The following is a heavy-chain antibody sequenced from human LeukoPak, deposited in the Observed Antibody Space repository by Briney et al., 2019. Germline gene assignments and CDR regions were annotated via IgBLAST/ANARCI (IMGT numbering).Heavy chain of an antibody. CDR2: ISGSGGST. D-gene: IGHD2-15*01. CDR3: AKDGPGYCSGGSCYSLDH. CDR1: GFTFSSYA. V-gene: IGHV3-23*01. J-gene: IGHJ5*02. Sequence: GSLRLSCAASGFTFSSYAMSWVRQAPGKGLEWVSAISGSGGSTYYADSVKGRFTISRDNSKNTLYLQMNSLRAEDTAVYYCAKDGPGYCSGGSCYSLDHWGQGTLVTVSS.